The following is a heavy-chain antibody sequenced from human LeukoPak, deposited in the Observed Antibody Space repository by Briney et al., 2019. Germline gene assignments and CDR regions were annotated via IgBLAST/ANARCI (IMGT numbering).Heavy chain of an antibody. CDR2: ISYDGSSK. J-gene: IGHJ4*02. CDR1: GFTFSTYA. V-gene: IGHV3-30*14. CDR3: ARDHYSYGHDY. D-gene: IGHD5-18*01. Sequence: GGSLRLSCAASGFTFSTYAMHWVRQAPGKGLEWVAVISYDGSSKYYADSVKGRFTISRDNSKNTLYLQMNSLRAEDTAVYYCARDHYSYGHDYWGQGTLVTVSS.